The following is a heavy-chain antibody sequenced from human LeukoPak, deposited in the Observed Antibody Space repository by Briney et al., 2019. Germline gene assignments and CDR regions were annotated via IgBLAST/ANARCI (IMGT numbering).Heavy chain of an antibody. D-gene: IGHD5-24*01. CDR1: GFTFSSYA. J-gene: IGHJ4*02. V-gene: IGHV3-23*01. CDR2: ISGSGGST. CDR3: AKARGRRDGYNYDY. Sequence: GGSLRLSCAACGFTFSSYAMSWVRQAPGKGLEWVSAISGSGGSTYYADSVKGRFTISRDNSKNTLYLQMNSLRAEDTAVYYCAKARGRRDGYNYDYWGQGTLVTVSS.